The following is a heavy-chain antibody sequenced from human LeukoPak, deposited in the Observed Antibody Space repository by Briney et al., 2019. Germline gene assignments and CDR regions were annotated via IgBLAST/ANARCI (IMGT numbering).Heavy chain of an antibody. CDR1: GFTFDDYG. CDR2: INWNGGST. D-gene: IGHD3-3*01. J-gene: IGHJ4*02. CDR3: ASALKGNYDFWSGYYN. V-gene: IGHV3-20*04. Sequence: GGSLRLSCAASGFTFDDYGMSWVRQAPGKGLEWVSGINWNGGSTGYADSVKGRLTISRDNAKNSLYLQMNSLRAEDTALYYCASALKGNYDFWSGYYNWGQGTLVTVSS.